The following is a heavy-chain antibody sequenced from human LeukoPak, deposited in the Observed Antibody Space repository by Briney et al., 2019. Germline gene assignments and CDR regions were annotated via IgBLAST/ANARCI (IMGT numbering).Heavy chain of an antibody. J-gene: IGHJ4*02. V-gene: IGHV1-24*01. Sequence: ASVKVSCKVSGYTLTELAIHWVRQAPGKGLEWMGGFDPEDVETIYAQKFQGRVTMTEDTYTDTAYMELSSLRPEDTAVYYCATYSGYAAYWGQGTLVSVSS. D-gene: IGHD5-12*01. CDR1: GYTLTELA. CDR2: FDPEDVET. CDR3: ATYSGYAAY.